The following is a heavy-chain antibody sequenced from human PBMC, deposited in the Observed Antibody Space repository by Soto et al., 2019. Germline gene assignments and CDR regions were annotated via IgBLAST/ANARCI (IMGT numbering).Heavy chain of an antibody. D-gene: IGHD3-22*01. CDR3: ARDQKYDSSGYSRSIYYYGMDV. J-gene: IGHJ6*02. CDR1: GGSISSGGYY. Sequence: SETLSLTCTVSGGSISSGGYYWSWIRQHPGKGLEWIGYIYYSGSTYYHPSLKSRVTISVDTSKNQFSLKLSSVTAADTAVYYCARDQKYDSSGYSRSIYYYGMDVWGQGTTVTVSS. CDR2: IYYSGST. V-gene: IGHV4-31*02.